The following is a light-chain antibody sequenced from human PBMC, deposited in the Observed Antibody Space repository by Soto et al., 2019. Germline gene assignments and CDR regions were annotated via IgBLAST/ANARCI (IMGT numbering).Light chain of an antibody. Sequence: QSVLTQPPSVSGAPGQRVTISCTGSSSNIGAGYDVHWYQQLPGTAPKLLIYGNSNRPSGVPDRFSGSKSGTSASLAITGLQAEDEADYYCLSYYSSLSAVVFGGGTKLTVL. CDR1: SSNIGAGYD. J-gene: IGLJ2*01. V-gene: IGLV1-40*01. CDR2: GNS. CDR3: LSYYSSLSAVV.